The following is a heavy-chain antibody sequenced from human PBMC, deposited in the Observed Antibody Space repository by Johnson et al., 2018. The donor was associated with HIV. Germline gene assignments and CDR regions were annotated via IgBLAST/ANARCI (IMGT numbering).Heavy chain of an antibody. D-gene: IGHD6-13*01. CDR1: GFTFDDYG. CDR2: ISGSGGST. V-gene: IGHV3-23*04. J-gene: IGHJ3*02. Sequence: VQLVESGGGVVRPGGSLRLSCTASGFTFDDYGMTWVRQAPGKGLEWVSAISGSGGSTYYADSVKGRFTISRDNSKNTLYLQMNSLRAEDTAVYYCARDGLAARVVGAFDIWGQGTMVTVSS. CDR3: ARDGLAARVVGAFDI.